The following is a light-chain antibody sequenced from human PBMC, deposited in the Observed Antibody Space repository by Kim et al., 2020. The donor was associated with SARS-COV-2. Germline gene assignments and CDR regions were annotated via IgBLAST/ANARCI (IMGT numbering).Light chain of an antibody. V-gene: IGKV3-20*01. CDR2: GAT. CDR3: QQYGSSPYT. Sequence: LFPGERATLPCRASQSVSSSYLAWYQQKPGQAPRLLIYGATSRATGIPDRFSGSGSGTDFTLTISRLEPEDFAVYYCQQYGSSPYTFGQGTKLEI. CDR1: QSVSSSY. J-gene: IGKJ2*01.